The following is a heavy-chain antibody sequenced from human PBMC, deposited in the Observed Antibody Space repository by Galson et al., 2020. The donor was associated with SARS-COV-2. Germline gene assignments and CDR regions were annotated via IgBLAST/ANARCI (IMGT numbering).Heavy chain of an antibody. CDR3: AREMWDSSGYFDYYYYYMDV. Sequence: KISCKASGGTFSSYAVTWVRQAPGQGLEWMGSIIPIFGAAVYAQKFQGRVTITADESTSTVHMELSSLRSEDTAVYYCAREMWDSSGYFDYYYYYMDVWGKGTTVTVSS. D-gene: IGHD3-22*01. J-gene: IGHJ6*03. CDR2: IIPIFGAA. CDR1: GGTFSSYA. V-gene: IGHV1-69*15.